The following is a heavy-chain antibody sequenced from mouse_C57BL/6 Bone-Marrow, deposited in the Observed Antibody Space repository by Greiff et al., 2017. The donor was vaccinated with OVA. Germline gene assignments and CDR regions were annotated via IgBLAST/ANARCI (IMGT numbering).Heavy chain of an antibody. CDR3: ARREEGYSNYDN. V-gene: IGHV1-62-2*01. J-gene: IGHJ2*01. Sequence: QVQLQQSGAELVKPGASVKLSCKASGYTFTEYTIHWAKKRSGQGLEWIGWFYPGSGSIKYNEKFKDKATLTADKSSSTVYMELSRLTSEDSAIYFCARREEGYSNYDNWGQGTTLTIS. D-gene: IGHD2-5*01. CDR2: FYPGSGSI. CDR1: GYTFTEYT.